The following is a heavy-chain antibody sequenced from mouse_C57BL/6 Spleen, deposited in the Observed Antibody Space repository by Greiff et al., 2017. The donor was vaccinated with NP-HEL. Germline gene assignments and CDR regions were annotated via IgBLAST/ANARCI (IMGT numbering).Heavy chain of an antibody. V-gene: IGHV1-81*01. CDR3: ARGENYGSPRYAMDY. J-gene: IGHJ4*01. Sequence: QVQLQQSGAELARPGASVKLSCKASGYTFTSYGISWVKQRTGQGLEWIGEIYPRSGNTYYNEKFKGKATLTADKSSSTAYMELRSLTSEDSAVYFCARGENYGSPRYAMDYWGQGTSVTVSS. D-gene: IGHD1-1*01. CDR1: GYTFTSYG. CDR2: IYPRSGNT.